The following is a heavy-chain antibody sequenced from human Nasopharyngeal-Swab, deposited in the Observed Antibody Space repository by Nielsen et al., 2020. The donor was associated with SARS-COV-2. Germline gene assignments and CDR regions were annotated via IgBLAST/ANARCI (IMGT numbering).Heavy chain of an antibody. CDR2: IYYSGST. J-gene: IGHJ4*02. CDR3: ARGERRMVRGVIIKRKGCFDY. CDR1: GGSISSGGYY. Sequence: SETLSLTCTVSGGSISSGGYYWSWIRQHPGKGLEWIGYIYYSGSTYYNPSLKSRVTISVDTSKNQFSLKLSSVTAADTAVYYCARGERRMVRGVIIKRKGCFDYWGQGTLVTVSS. D-gene: IGHD3-10*01. V-gene: IGHV4-31*03.